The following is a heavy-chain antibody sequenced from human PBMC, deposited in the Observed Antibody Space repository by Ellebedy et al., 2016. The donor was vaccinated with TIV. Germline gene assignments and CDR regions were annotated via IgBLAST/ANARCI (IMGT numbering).Heavy chain of an antibody. Sequence: SETLSLTCAVYGGSFSGYYWSWIRQPPGKGLEWTGEINHSGSTNYNTSLKSRVTISVDTSKNQFSLKLSSVTAADTAVYYCARVRRELLWFAESQYFFDYWGQGTLVTVSS. CDR3: ARVRRELLWFAESQYFFDY. V-gene: IGHV4-34*01. CDR1: GGSFSGYY. CDR2: INHSGST. J-gene: IGHJ4*02. D-gene: IGHD3-10*01.